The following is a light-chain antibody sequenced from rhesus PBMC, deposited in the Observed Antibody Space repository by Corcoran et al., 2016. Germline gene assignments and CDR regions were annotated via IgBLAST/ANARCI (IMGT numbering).Light chain of an antibody. CDR3: QQYSSSPLT. J-gene: IGKJ4*01. CDR1: QSISSW. CDR2: KAS. Sequence: DIQMTQSPSSLSASVGDTVTITCRASQSISSWLAWYQKKPGKAPKLLIYKASSLQSGVPSRFSGSGSGTDFTLTISSLQSEDFATYYCQQYSSSPLTFGGGTKVELK. V-gene: IGKV1-22*01.